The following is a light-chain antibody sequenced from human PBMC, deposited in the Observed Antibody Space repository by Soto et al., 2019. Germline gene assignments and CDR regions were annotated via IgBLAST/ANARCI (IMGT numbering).Light chain of an antibody. CDR2: EVS. J-gene: IGLJ3*02. CDR3: SSYAGSNNWV. CDR1: SSDVGDYNY. V-gene: IGLV2-8*01. Sequence: QSALTQPPSASGSPGQSVTISCTGTSSDVGDYNYVSWYQQHTGKAPKLMIYEVSKRPSGVPDRFSGSKSGNTASLTVSWLQAEDEADYYCSSYAGSNNWVFGGGTKLTVL.